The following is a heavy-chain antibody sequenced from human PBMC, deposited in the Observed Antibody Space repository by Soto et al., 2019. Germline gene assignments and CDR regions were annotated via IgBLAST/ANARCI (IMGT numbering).Heavy chain of an antibody. CDR3: ARAQGAESGFGEN. J-gene: IGHJ4*02. CDR2: IYYSGST. CDR1: GGSISSYY. D-gene: IGHD3-10*01. Sequence: SETLSLTCTVSGGSISSYYWSWIRQPPGKGLEWIGYIYYSGSTNYNPSLKSRVTISVDTSKNQFSLKLSSVTAADTAVYYCARAQGAESGFGENWGQGTLVTVSS. V-gene: IGHV4-59*01.